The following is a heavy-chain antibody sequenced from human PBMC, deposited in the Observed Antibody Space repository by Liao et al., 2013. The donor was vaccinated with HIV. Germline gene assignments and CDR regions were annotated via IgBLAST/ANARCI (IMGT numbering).Heavy chain of an antibody. CDR1: GGSISSGSYY. CDR2: IYTSGST. Sequence: QVQLQESGPGLVKPSQTLSLTCTVSGGSISSGSYYWSWIRQPAGKGLEWIGRIYTSGSTNYNPSLKSRVTISVDTSKNQFSLKLSSVTAADTAVYYCARVGYYDRIDAFDIWGQGTMVTVSS. D-gene: IGHD3-22*01. CDR3: ARVGYYDRIDAFDI. J-gene: IGHJ3*02. V-gene: IGHV4-61*02.